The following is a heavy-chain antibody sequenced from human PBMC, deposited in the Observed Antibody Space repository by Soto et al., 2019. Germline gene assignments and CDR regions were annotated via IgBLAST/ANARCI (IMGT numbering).Heavy chain of an antibody. J-gene: IGHJ4*02. V-gene: IGHV4-34*01. CDR2: INHSGST. CDR1: GDSLNSGGYY. D-gene: IGHD1-26*01. Sequence: SETLSLTCTVSGDSLNSGGYYWSWIRQPPGKGLEWIGEINHSGSTNYNPSLKSRVTISVDTSKNQFSLKLSSVTAADTAVYYCARGSGATTSFDYWGQGTLVTVSS. CDR3: ARGSGATTSFDY.